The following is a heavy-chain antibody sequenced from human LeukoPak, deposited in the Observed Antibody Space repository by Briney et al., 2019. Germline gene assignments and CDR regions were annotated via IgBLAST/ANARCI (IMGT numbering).Heavy chain of an antibody. CDR2: ISWNSGSI. J-gene: IGHJ4*02. D-gene: IGHD4-23*01. CDR1: GFTFDDYA. CDR3: AKDRDYGGNSAVFDY. V-gene: IGHV3-9*01. Sequence: AGRSLRLSCAASGFTFDDYAMHWVRQAPGKGLEWVSGISWNSGSIGYADSVKGRFTTSRDNAKNSLYLQMNSLRAEDTALYYCAKDRDYGGNSAVFDYWGQGTLVTVSS.